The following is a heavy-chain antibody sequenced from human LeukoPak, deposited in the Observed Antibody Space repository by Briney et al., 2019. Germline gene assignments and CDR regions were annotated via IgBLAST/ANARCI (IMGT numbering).Heavy chain of an antibody. CDR1: GSTFTNPA. CDR2: ISGSGSGT. J-gene: IGHJ4*02. D-gene: IGHD6-19*01. CDR3: AKARYSSAWDYFDY. V-gene: IGHV3-23*01. Sequence: PGGSLRLSCAASGSTFTNPAMSWVRQAPGKGLEWVSGISGSGSGTYYADSVKGRFTISRDNSKNTLYLQMNSLRAEDTAVYYCAKARYSSAWDYFDYWGQGTLVTVSS.